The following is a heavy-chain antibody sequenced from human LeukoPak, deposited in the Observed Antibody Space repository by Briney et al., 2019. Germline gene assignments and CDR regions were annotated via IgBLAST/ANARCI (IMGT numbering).Heavy chain of an antibody. Sequence: KPGGSLRLSCAASGFTFSSYSMNWVRQAPGKGLEWVSSISSSSSYIYYADSVKGRFTISRDNAKNSLYLQMNSLRAEDTAVYYCARGSYGGISGGAFDIWGQGTMVTVSS. CDR3: ARGSYGGISGGAFDI. CDR2: ISSSSSYI. V-gene: IGHV3-21*01. J-gene: IGHJ3*02. D-gene: IGHD4-23*01. CDR1: GFTFSSYS.